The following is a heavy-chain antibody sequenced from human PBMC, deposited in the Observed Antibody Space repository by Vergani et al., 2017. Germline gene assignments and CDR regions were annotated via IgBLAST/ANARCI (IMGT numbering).Heavy chain of an antibody. CDR2: ISSSSSTI. CDR1: GFTFSSYS. CDR3: TRPQYQLLYLEIDAFDI. D-gene: IGHD2-2*02. J-gene: IGHJ3*02. V-gene: IGHV3-48*01. Sequence: EVQLVESGGGLVQPGGSLRLSCAASGFTFSSYSMNWVRQAPGKGLEWVSYISSSSSTIYYADSVKGRFTISRDNAKNSLYLQMNSLRAEDTAVYYCTRPQYQLLYLEIDAFDIWGQGTMVTVSS.